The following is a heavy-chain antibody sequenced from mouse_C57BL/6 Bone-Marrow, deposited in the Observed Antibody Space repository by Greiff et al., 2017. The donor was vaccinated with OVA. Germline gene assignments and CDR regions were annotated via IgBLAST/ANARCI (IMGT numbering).Heavy chain of an antibody. CDR2: IYPRSGNT. Sequence: QVQLKESGAELARPGASVKLSCKASGYTFTSYGISWVKQRTGQGLEWIGEIYPRSGNTYYNEKFKGKATLTADKSSSTAYMELRSLTSEDSAVYVCASDGNYVFYAMDYWGQGTSVTVSS. V-gene: IGHV1-81*01. CDR3: ASDGNYVFYAMDY. J-gene: IGHJ4*01. CDR1: GYTFTSYG. D-gene: IGHD2-1*01.